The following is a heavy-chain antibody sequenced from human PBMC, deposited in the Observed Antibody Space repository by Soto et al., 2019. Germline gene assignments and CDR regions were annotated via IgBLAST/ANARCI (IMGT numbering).Heavy chain of an antibody. Sequence: LETLSLTCAVSSGSISSGNWWSWVRQPPGKGLEWIGEIYHGGSTNYNPSLKSRVTISVDKSKNQFSLKLTSVTAADTAVYYCARGSRGDYYYMDVWGKGTTVTVSS. CDR1: SGSISSGNW. D-gene: IGHD3-10*01. CDR2: IYHGGST. V-gene: IGHV4-4*02. CDR3: ARGSRGDYYYMDV. J-gene: IGHJ6*03.